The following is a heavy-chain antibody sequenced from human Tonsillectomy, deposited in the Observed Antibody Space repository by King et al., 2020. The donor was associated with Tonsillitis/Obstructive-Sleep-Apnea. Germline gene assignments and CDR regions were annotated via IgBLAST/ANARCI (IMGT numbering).Heavy chain of an antibody. V-gene: IGHV5-51*03. CDR2: IYPGDSDT. CDR1: GYSFTNYW. J-gene: IGHJ2*01. Sequence: EVQLVESGAEVKKPGESLKISCKGSGYSFTNYWIGWVRQMPWKGLEGMGIIYPGDSDTRYSPSFQGQVTISAAKSISTAYLQWSSLKASDSAMYYCARRLLGLLHWYCDLCVRCALVTVSA. CDR3: ARRLLGLLHWYCDL. D-gene: IGHD7-27*01.